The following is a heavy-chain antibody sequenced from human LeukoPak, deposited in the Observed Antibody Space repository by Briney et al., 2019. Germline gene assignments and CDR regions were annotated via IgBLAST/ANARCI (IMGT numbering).Heavy chain of an antibody. CDR1: GGSISSYY. J-gene: IGHJ5*02. D-gene: IGHD3-10*01. CDR2: IYYSGST. V-gene: IGHV4-59*01. CDR3: ARVGSYITMVRGLSRWFDP. Sequence: SETLSLTCIVSGGSISSYYWSWIRQPPGKGLEWIGYIYYSGSTNYNPSLKSRVTISVDTSKNQFSLKLSSVTAADTAVYYCARVGSYITMVRGLSRWFDPWGQGTLVTVSS.